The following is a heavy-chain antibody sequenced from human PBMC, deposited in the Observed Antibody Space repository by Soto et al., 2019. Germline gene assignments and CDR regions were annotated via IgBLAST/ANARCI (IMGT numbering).Heavy chain of an antibody. V-gene: IGHV3-30-3*01. CDR3: ARDSGGDDGYISRGLDY. CDR2: ISYDGSNK. Sequence: GGSLRLSCAASGFTFSSYAMHWVRQAPGKGLEWVAVISYDGSNKYYADSVKGRFTISRDNSKNTLYLQMNSLRAEDTAVYYCARDSGGDDGYISRGLDYWGQGTLVTVSS. J-gene: IGHJ4*02. D-gene: IGHD3-16*01. CDR1: GFTFSSYA.